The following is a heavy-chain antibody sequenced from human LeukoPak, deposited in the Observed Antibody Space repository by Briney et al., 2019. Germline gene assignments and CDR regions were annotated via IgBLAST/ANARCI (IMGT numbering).Heavy chain of an antibody. CDR1: GGSISSYY. D-gene: IGHD3-22*01. J-gene: IGHJ4*02. CDR2: IYYSGST. CDR3: ARVRSGYYYDSSGYAFDY. V-gene: IGHV4-59*01. Sequence: SETLSLTCTVSGGSISSYYWSWIRQPPGNGLEWIGHIYYSGSTNHNPSLKSRVTISIDTSKNQFSLKLSSVTAADTAVYYCARVRSGYYYDSSGYAFDYWGQGTLVTVSS.